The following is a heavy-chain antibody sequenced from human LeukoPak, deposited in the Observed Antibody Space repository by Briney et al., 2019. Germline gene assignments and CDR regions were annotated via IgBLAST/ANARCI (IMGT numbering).Heavy chain of an antibody. V-gene: IGHV3-9*01. CDR1: GFTFDDYA. CDR3: VAVPETDFWIGFYLDY. J-gene: IGHJ4*02. Sequence: GGSLRLSCVASGFTFDDYAMHWVRQAPGKGLEWVSGITWHSENIDYADSVKGRFTISRDNAKNSLYLQMSNLRAEDTALYFCVAVPETDFWIGFYLDYWGQGTLVTVSS. CDR2: ITWHSENI. D-gene: IGHD3-3*01.